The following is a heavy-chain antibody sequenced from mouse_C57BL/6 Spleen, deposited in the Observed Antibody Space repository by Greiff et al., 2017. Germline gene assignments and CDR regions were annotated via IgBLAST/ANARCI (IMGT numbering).Heavy chain of an antibody. CDR2: INPNNGGT. CDR3: AREEDGYYFDY. V-gene: IGHV1-22*01. Sequence: VQLKQSGPELVKPGASVKMSCKASGYTFTDYNMHWVKQSHGKSLEWIGYINPNNGGTSYNQKFKGKATLTVNKSSSTAYMELRSLTSEDSAVYDCAREEDGYYFDYWGQGTTLTVSS. D-gene: IGHD2-3*01. CDR1: GYTFTDYN. J-gene: IGHJ2*01.